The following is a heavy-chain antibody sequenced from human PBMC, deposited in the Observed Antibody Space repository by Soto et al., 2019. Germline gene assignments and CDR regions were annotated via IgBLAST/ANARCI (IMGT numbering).Heavy chain of an antibody. D-gene: IGHD3-9*01. J-gene: IGHJ3*02. CDR3: SARKYYDILTGYYPSDAFDI. V-gene: IGHV1-8*02. CDR2: MNPNSGNT. CDR1: GYTFTSYG. Sequence: ASVKVSCKASGYTFTSYGINWVRQATGQGLEWMGWMNPNSGNTGYAQKFQGRVTMTRNTSISTAYLELSSLRSEDTAVYYCSARKYYDILTGYYPSDAFDIWGQGTMVTVSS.